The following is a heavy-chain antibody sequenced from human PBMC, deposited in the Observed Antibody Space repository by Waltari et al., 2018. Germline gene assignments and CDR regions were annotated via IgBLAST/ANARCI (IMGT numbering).Heavy chain of an antibody. V-gene: IGHV3-74*01. CDR2: INGDGGST. CDR1: GFTFSNSC. CDR3: TRTRYCSTTSCQVDWFDP. Sequence: EVQLVESGGALVQPGGSLRLSCAASGFTFSNSCMHWVRQAPGKGLGWVSRINGDGGSTSYADSVKGRFTISRDNAKNTLYLQMNSLRAEDTAVYYCTRTRYCSTTSCQVDWFDPWGQGTLVTVSS. D-gene: IGHD2-2*01. J-gene: IGHJ5*02.